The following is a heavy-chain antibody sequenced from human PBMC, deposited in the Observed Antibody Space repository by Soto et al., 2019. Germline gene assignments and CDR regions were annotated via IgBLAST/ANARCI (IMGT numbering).Heavy chain of an antibody. CDR2: LHNSGST. V-gene: IGHV4-31*01. Sequence: QVQLQESGPGLVKPSQTLSLTCLVSGASVSGDGSYCSWIRQHPGKGLEFIGYLHNSGSTYSNPSLENQVAMSIDTAKNQFSLRLSSVTAADSAVYFCARGLGSEQLFFDNCCQGILVTVSS. J-gene: IGHJ4*02. CDR3: ARGLGSEQLFFDN. D-gene: IGHD6-19*01. CDR1: GASVSGDGSY.